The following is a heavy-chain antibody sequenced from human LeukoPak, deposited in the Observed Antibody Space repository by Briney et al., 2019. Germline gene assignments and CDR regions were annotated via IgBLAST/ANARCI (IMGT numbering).Heavy chain of an antibody. CDR2: IIPIFGTA. CDR1: GGTFSSHA. CDR3: ARVVRYFDDYYYMDV. V-gene: IGHV1-69*13. J-gene: IGHJ6*03. D-gene: IGHD3-9*01. Sequence: ASVKVSCKASGGTFSSHAISWVRQAPGQGLEWMGGIIPIFGTANYAQKFQGRVTITADESTSTAYMELSSLRSEDTAVYYCARVVRYFDDYYYMDVWGKGTTVTVSS.